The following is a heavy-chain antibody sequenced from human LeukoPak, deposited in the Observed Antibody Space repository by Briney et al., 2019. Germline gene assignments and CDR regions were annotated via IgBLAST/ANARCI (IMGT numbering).Heavy chain of an antibody. CDR1: GGSISSYY. D-gene: IGHD2-2*01. Sequence: PSETLSLTCTVSGGSISSYYWSWIRQPPGKGLEWIGYIYYSGSPNYNPSLKSRVTISVDTSKNQFSLKLSSVTAADTAVYYCARDRSGYCSSTRCLDAFDIWGQGTMVTVSS. CDR3: ARDRSGYCSSTRCLDAFDI. CDR2: IYYSGSP. J-gene: IGHJ3*02. V-gene: IGHV4-59*01.